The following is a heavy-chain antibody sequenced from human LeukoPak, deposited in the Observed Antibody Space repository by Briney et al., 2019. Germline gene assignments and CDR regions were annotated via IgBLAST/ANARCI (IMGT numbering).Heavy chain of an antibody. CDR2: INPYSGDT. CDR1: GYTFTGYY. J-gene: IGHJ4*02. V-gene: IGHV1-2*06. CDR3: ASRGDGGFXY. D-gene: IGHD3-16*01. Sequence: ASVKVSCRASGYTFTGYYIHWVRQAPGQGLEWMGRINPYSGDTNYAQKFQGRVTLTRDTSISTAYMELGSLKSDDTAMYYCASRGDGGFXYXXQGXXXTVS.